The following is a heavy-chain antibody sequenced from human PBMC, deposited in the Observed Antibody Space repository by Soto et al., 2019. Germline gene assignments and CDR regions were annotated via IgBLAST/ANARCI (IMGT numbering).Heavy chain of an antibody. V-gene: IGHV3-9*01. CDR2: ISWNSGSI. Sequence: EVQLVESGGGLAQPGRSLRLSCAASGFTFDDYAMHWVRQAPGKGLEWVSGISWNSGSIGYADSVKGRFTISRDNAKKSLYLQMNILRAEDTALYYCASGRCYDILTGYYPYFDYWGQGTLVTVSS. CDR1: GFTFDDYA. J-gene: IGHJ4*02. CDR3: ASGRCYDILTGYYPYFDY. D-gene: IGHD3-9*01.